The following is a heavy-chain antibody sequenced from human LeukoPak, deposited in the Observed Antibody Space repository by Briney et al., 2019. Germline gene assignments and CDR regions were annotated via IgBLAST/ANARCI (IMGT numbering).Heavy chain of an antibody. D-gene: IGHD2-15*01. CDR2: IKQDGSMK. CDR3: ARDESGGYYVY. V-gene: IGHV3-7*01. J-gene: IGHJ4*02. CDR1: GFTFSRHW. Sequence: GGSLSLSCEASGFTFSRHWISWVRQAPGRGLEWVANIKQDGSMKQYADSVRGRFIISRDNAKNSVYLQLSSLKAEDSAVYFCARDESGGYYVYWGQGTLVTVSS.